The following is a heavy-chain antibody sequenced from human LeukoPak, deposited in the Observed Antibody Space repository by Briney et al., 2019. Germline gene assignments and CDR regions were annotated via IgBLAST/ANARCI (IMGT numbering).Heavy chain of an antibody. V-gene: IGHV4-31*03. CDR3: ARDSSSWGGDGAFDI. J-gene: IGHJ3*02. CDR1: GGSISSGGYY. CDR2: IYYSGST. Sequence: PPETLSLTCTVSGGSISSGGYYWSWIRQHPGKGLEWITYIYYSGSTYYNPSLKSRVTISVNTSKNQFSLKLSSVTAADTAVYYCARDSSSWGGDGAFDIWGQGTMVT. D-gene: IGHD6-13*01.